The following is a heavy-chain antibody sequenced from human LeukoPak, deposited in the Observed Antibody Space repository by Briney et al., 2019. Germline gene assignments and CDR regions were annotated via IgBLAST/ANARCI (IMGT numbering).Heavy chain of an antibody. D-gene: IGHD3-16*01. CDR2: ISSSSSYI. V-gene: IGHV3-21*01. J-gene: IGHJ3*02. Sequence: KPGGSLRLSCAASGFTFSSYSMNWVRQAPGKGLEWVSSISSSSSYIYYADSVKGRFTISRDNAKNSLYLQMNSLRAEDTAVYYCARDAGEAEDAFDIWGQGTMVTVSS. CDR1: GFTFSSYS. CDR3: ARDAGEAEDAFDI.